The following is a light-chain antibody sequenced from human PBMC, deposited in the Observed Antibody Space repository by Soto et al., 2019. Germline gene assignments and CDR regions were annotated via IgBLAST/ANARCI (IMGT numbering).Light chain of an antibody. CDR3: QQYSAYSPT. Sequence: DIQMTQSPSTLSASVGDRVTITCRASQSISTWLAWYQQKPGKAPKILIYKAFSLESGVPSRFSGSGSGTEVTLTISSLQPDDFAAYYCQQYSAYSPTFGKGTKLESK. J-gene: IGKJ2*01. CDR2: KAF. CDR1: QSISTW. V-gene: IGKV1-5*03.